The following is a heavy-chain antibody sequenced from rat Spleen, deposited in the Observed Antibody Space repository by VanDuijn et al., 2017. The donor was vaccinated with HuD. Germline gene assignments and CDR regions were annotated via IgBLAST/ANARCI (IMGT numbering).Heavy chain of an antibody. CDR3: TRGGNYALDA. CDR2: IIYDGSRT. J-gene: IGHJ4*01. Sequence: EVQLVESGGGLVQPERSLKLSCAASGFTFSDYNMAWVRQAPKKGLDWVATIIYDGSRTYYRDSVKGRFTISRDDAKSTLYLQMNSLRSEDTATYYCTRGGNYALDAWGQGASVTVSS. CDR1: GFTFSDYN. V-gene: IGHV5S10*01. D-gene: IGHD1-10*01.